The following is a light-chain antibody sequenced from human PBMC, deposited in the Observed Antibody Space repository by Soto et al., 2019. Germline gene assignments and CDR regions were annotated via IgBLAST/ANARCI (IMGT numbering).Light chain of an antibody. J-gene: IGKJ1*01. Sequence: DIQMTQSPSTLSASVGDRVTFTCRASQTISDWLAWYQHKPGQAPKVLIDRASTLQSGVPSRFRGSGSGTEFTLTISSLQPDDFATYYCQQYNTYIPAVGQGTKVEIK. V-gene: IGKV1-5*03. CDR1: QTISDW. CDR3: QQYNTYIPA. CDR2: RAS.